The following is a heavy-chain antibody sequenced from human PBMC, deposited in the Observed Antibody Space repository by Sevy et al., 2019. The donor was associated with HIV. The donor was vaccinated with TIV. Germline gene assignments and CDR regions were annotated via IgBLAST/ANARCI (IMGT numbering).Heavy chain of an antibody. V-gene: IGHV1-69*13. CDR2: IIPIFGTA. CDR1: GGPFSSYA. Sequence: ASVKVSCKASGGPFSSYAISWVRQAPGQGLEWMGGIIPIFGTANYAQKFQGRVTITADESTSTAYMELSSLRSEDTAVYYCAEGYSSGWYSGIFDYWGQGTLVTVSS. J-gene: IGHJ4*02. CDR3: AEGYSSGWYSGIFDY. D-gene: IGHD6-19*01.